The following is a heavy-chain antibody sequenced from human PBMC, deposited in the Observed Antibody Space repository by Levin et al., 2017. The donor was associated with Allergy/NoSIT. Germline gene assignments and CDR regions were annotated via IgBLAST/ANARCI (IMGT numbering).Heavy chain of an antibody. CDR3: ARTNTVTTDHFDI. V-gene: IGHV5-51*01. Sequence: GESLKISCKGSGYSFTSYWIGWVRQMPGKGLEWMGIIYPGDSDTRYSPAFQGQVTISADKSISTAYLQWSSLKASDTAIYYCARTNTVTTDHFDIWGQGTMVTVSS. J-gene: IGHJ3*02. CDR1: GYSFTSYW. CDR2: IYPGDSDT. D-gene: IGHD4-17*01.